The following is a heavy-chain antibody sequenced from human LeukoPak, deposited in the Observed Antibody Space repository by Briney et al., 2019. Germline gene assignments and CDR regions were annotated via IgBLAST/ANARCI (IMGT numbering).Heavy chain of an antibody. CDR3: AKDFSTYYDFWSGYYVGYFQH. V-gene: IGHV3-53*05. CDR2: IYSGGST. D-gene: IGHD3-3*01. Sequence: GGSLRLSCAASGFTVSSNYMSWVRQAPGKGLEWVSVIYSGGSTYYADSVKGRFTISRDNSKNTLYLQMNSLRAEDTAVYYCAKDFSTYYDFWSGYYVGYFQHWGQGTLVTVSS. J-gene: IGHJ1*01. CDR1: GFTVSSNY.